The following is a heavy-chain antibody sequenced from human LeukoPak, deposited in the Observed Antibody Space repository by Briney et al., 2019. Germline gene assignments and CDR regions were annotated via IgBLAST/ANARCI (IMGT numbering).Heavy chain of an antibody. V-gene: IGHV1-8*03. CDR1: GYTFTSYD. Sequence: ASVKVSCKASGYTFTSYDINWVRQATGQGLEWMGWMNPNSGNTGYAQKFQGRVTITRNTSISTAYMELSSLRSEDTAVYYCARSTNGVTRPQGWFDPWGQGTLVTVSS. CDR3: ARSTNGVTRPQGWFDP. D-gene: IGHD2-8*01. J-gene: IGHJ5*02. CDR2: MNPNSGNT.